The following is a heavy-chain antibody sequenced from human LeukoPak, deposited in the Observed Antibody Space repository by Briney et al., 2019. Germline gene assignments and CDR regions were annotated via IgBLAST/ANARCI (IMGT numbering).Heavy chain of an antibody. J-gene: IGHJ4*02. V-gene: IGHV3-23*01. D-gene: IGHD6-19*01. CDR2: ISGRGGST. Sequence: GGSLRLSCAASGFTFSSYAMSWVRQAPGKGLEWVSVISGRGGSTYYADSVKGRFTTSRDNSKNTLYLQMSSLRAEDTAVYYLAKDLRAVAGTFDNWGQGTLVTVSS. CDR3: AKDLRAVAGTFDN. CDR1: GFTFSSYA.